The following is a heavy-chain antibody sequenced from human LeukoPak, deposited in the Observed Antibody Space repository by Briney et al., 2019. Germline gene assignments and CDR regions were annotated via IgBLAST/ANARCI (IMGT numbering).Heavy chain of an antibody. Sequence: GGSLRLSCATSGFTFSNYALHWVRQAPGKGLEWVSGISVSGGSIYYADSVTGRFTISRDNSKDTLYLQMNSLRVEDTALYYCAKEHSVLTMMRGLDSWGQGTLVTVSS. CDR3: AKEHSVLTMMRGLDS. D-gene: IGHD3-22*01. J-gene: IGHJ4*02. V-gene: IGHV3-23*01. CDR2: ISVSGGSI. CDR1: GFTFSNYA.